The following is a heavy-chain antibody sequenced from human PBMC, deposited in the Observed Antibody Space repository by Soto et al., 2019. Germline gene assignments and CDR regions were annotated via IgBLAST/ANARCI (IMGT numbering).Heavy chain of an antibody. V-gene: IGHV3-30*18. CDR2: ISYDGSNK. J-gene: IGHJ4*02. CDR3: AKAAGAPG. CDR1: GFTFSSYG. D-gene: IGHD6-19*01. Sequence: QVQLVESGGGVVQPGRSLRLSCAASGFTFSSYGMHWVRQAPGKGLEWVAVISYDGSNKYYADSVKGRFTISRDNSKNTLYLQMNSLRADDTAVYYCAKAAGAPGWGQGTLVTVSS.